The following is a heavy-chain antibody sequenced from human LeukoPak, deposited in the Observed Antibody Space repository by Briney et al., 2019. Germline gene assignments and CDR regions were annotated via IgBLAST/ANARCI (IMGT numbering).Heavy chain of an antibody. CDR2: INHRGVT. CDR3: TRGPCRYNNGWFVS. J-gene: IGHJ5*01. D-gene: IGHD1-14*01. CDR1: AVTFSGFY. V-gene: IGHV4-34*01. Sequence: SETLSLTCSGHAVTFSGFYWTWLRQTPGKGLEWIVEINHRGVTIYNPSLKSRVTISEDTSDNPFFQQLSPMPAAATAVSYSTRGPCRYNNGWFVSSGQGTLVTVSA.